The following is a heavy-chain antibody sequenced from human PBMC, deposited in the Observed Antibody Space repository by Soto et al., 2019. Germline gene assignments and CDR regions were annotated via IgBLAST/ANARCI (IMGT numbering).Heavy chain of an antibody. CDR1: GFTFSSYG. V-gene: IGHV3-30*18. CDR2: ISYDGSNK. J-gene: IGHJ1*01. D-gene: IGHD6-19*01. Sequence: QVQLVESGGGVVQPGRSLRLSCAASGFTFSSYGMHWVRQAPGKGLEWVAVISYDGSNKYYADSVTGRFTISRDNSKNTLYLQMNSLRAEDTAVYYCAKDRRAWGWYAFSGVAEYFQHWGQGTLLTVSS. CDR3: AKDRRAWGWYAFSGVAEYFQH.